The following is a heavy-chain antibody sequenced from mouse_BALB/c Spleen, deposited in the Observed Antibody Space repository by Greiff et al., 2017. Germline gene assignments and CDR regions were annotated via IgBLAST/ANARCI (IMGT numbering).Heavy chain of an antibody. CDR1: GYTFTSYY. V-gene: IGHV1S56*01. D-gene: IGHD2-12*01. CDR3: AWRGIYYSYYAMDY. J-gene: IGHJ4*01. CDR2: IYPGDGST. Sequence: QVQLQQSGPELVKPGASVKMSCTASGYTFTSYYIHWVKQRPGQGLEWIGWIYPGDGSTKYTEKFKGKTTLTADKSSSTAYMLLSSLTSEDSAIYFCAWRGIYYSYYAMDYWGQGTTVTVSS.